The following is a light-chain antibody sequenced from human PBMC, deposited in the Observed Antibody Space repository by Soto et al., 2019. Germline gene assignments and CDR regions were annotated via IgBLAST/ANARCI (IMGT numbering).Light chain of an antibody. Sequence: QSVLTQPASVSGSPGQSITISCTGTSGDIGRYNYVSWYQQYPGKAPKVVIYEVTNRPSGVSNRFSGSKSGMTASLTISGLQAEDEADYYCCSYAGGYTHYVFATGTKVTVL. J-gene: IGLJ1*01. CDR3: CSYAGGYTHYV. CDR1: SGDIGRYNY. V-gene: IGLV2-14*01. CDR2: EVT.